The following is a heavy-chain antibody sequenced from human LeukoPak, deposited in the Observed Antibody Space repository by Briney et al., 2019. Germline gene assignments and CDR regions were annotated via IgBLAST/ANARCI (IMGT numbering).Heavy chain of an antibody. D-gene: IGHD3-10*01. CDR1: GFSFSSYA. V-gene: IGHV3-23*01. J-gene: IGHJ5*02. CDR2: ISDSGGST. CDR3: AKQSGYYYGSGMGP. Sequence: PGGSLRLSCAASGFSFSSYAMSWVRQAPGKGLEWVSDISDSGGSTYYADSVKGRFTISRDNSKNTLYLQMNSLRAEDTAVYYCAKQSGYYYGSGMGPWGQGTLVTVSS.